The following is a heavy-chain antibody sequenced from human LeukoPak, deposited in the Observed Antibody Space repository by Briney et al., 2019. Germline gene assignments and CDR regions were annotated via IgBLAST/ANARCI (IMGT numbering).Heavy chain of an antibody. CDR1: GFTFSSYA. V-gene: IGHV3-23*01. Sequence: PGGSLRLSSAASGFTFSSYAMSWVRQAPGKGLEWVSAISGSGGSTYYADSVKGRFTISRDNSKNTLYLQMNSLRAEDTAVYYCAKDFPYCSSTSCSSFDYWGQGTLVTVSS. CDR2: ISGSGGST. D-gene: IGHD2-2*01. CDR3: AKDFPYCSSTSCSSFDY. J-gene: IGHJ4*02.